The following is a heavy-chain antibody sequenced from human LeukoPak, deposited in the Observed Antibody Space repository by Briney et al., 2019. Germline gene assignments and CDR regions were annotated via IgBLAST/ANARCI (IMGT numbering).Heavy chain of an antibody. CDR2: INRSGTT. CDR3: ARDLSAVTNF. D-gene: IGHD4-17*01. V-gene: IGHV4-34*01. CDR1: GDSFSGYY. J-gene: IGHJ4*02. Sequence: SETLSLTCDVYGDSFSGYYWSWICQPPGKGPEWTGEINRSGTTNYNPSLKSRVIISIGTSKNQFSLKLASVTAADTGVYYCARDLSAVTNFWGLGTLVTVSS.